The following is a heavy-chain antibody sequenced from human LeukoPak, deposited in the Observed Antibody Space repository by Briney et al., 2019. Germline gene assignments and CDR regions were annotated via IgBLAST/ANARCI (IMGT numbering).Heavy chain of an antibody. CDR1: GFTFSSYA. J-gene: IGHJ4*02. CDR2: ISSSGTM. CDR3: ARDLVDTTKWGFDY. V-gene: IGHV3-69-1*02. D-gene: IGHD5-18*01. Sequence: GGSLRLSCAASGFTFSSYAMSWVRQAPGKGLEWVSYISSSGTMYYADSVKGRFTISRDNAKNSLYLQMNSLRGEDTAVYFCARDLVDTTKWGFDYWGQGTLVTVPS.